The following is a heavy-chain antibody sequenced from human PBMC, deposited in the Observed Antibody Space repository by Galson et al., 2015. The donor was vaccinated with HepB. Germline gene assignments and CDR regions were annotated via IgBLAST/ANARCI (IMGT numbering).Heavy chain of an antibody. J-gene: IGHJ6*03. D-gene: IGHD2-21*01. Sequence: QSRAEVKKPGESLKISCKGSGYSFTSYWIGWVRQMPGKGLEWMGIIYPGDSDTRYSPSFQGQVTISADKSISTAYLQWSSLKASDTAMYYCASSSCGGVGRCDYYYMDVWGKGTTVTVSS. V-gene: IGHV5-51*01. CDR3: ASSSCGGVGRCDYYYMDV. CDR2: IYPGDSDT. CDR1: GYSFTSYW.